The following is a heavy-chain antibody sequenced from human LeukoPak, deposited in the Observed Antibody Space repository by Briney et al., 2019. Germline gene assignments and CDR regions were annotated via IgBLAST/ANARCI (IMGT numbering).Heavy chain of an antibody. V-gene: IGHV3-30*03. CDR1: GFTFIDYD. J-gene: IGHJ4*02. CDR3: ASHHQYSSSWYFDY. CDR2: MSYDGSNE. Sequence: GGSLRLSCAASGFTFIDYDMHWVRQAPGKGLEWVAAMSYDGSNEYYADSVKGRFTISRDNAKNSLYLQMNSLRAEDTAVYYCASHHQYSSSWYFDYWGQGTLVTVSS. D-gene: IGHD6-13*01.